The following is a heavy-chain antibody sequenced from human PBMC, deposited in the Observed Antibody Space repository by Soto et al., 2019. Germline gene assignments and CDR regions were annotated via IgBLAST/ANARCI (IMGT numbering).Heavy chain of an antibody. CDR1: GFSLTTSGVG. J-gene: IGHJ4*02. V-gene: IGHV2-5*02. Sequence: QITLNESGPTQVKPRQTLTLTCTFSGFSLTTSGVGVGWIRQSPGKAPEWLALIYWDADKRYSPSLKSRLTITKETSNNQVVLTMADLDPADTATYYCAHRVLRTVFGLVTTTAIYFDFWGQGTPVAVSS. CDR2: IYWDADK. CDR3: AHRVLRTVFGLVTTTAIYFDF. D-gene: IGHD3-3*01.